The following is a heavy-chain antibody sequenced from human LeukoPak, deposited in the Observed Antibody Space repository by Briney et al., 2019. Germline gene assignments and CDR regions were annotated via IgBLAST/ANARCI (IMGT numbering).Heavy chain of an antibody. CDR2: INPNSGGT. CDR1: GYTFTGYY. Sequence: ASVKVSCKASGYTFTGYYMHWVRQAPGQGLEWMGRINPNSGGTNYAQKFQGRVTMTRDPSISTAYMELSRLRSDDTAVYYCARGPYCSGGSCSRYFQHWGQGTLVTVSS. CDR3: ARGPYCSGGSCSRYFQH. J-gene: IGHJ1*01. D-gene: IGHD2-15*01. V-gene: IGHV1-2*06.